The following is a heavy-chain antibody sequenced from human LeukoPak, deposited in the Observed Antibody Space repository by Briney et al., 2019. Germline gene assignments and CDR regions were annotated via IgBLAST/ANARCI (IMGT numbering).Heavy chain of an antibody. CDR3: ASXXXXXXHDAFDI. CDR1: ACSIISGGYY. Sequence: PSQTLSLTCTVSACSIISGGYYWSWIRQHPGKGLEWIGYIYYSGSTYYNPSLKSRVTISVDTSKNQFSLKLSSVTAADTAVYSCASXXXXXXHDAFDIWGQGTMVTV. CDR2: IYYSGST. J-gene: IGHJ3*02. V-gene: IGHV4-31*03.